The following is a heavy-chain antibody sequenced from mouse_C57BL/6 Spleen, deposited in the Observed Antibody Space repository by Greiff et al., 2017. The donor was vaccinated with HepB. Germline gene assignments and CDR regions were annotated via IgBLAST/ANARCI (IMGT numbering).Heavy chain of an antibody. CDR1: GYTFTSYW. V-gene: IGHV1-64*01. Sequence: VQLQQSGAELVKPGASVKLSCKASGYTFTSYWMHWVKQRPGQGLEWIGMIHPNSGSTNYNEKFKSKATLTVDKSSSTAYMQLSSLTSEDSAVYYCARGTDYDGGMDYWGQGTSVTVSS. J-gene: IGHJ4*01. CDR2: IHPNSGST. CDR3: ARGTDYDGGMDY. D-gene: IGHD2-4*01.